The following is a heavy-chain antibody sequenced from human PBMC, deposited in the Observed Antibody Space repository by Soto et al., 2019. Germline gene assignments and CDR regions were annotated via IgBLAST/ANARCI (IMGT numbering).Heavy chain of an antibody. CDR1: GGSISSGDYY. D-gene: IGHD3-3*01. J-gene: IGHJ6*02. Sequence: SETLSLTCTVSGGSISSGDYYWSWIRQPPGKGLEWIGYIYYSGSTYYNPSLKSRVTISVDTSKNQFSLKLSSVTAADTAVYYCARGPIEAPTYYDFWSGYYALSYYYYGMDVWGQGTTVTVSS. CDR2: IYYSGST. V-gene: IGHV4-30-4*01. CDR3: ARGPIEAPTYYDFWSGYYALSYYYYGMDV.